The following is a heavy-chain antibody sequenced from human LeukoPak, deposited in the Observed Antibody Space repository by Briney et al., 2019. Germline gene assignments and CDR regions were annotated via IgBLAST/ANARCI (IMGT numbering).Heavy chain of an antibody. J-gene: IGHJ4*02. V-gene: IGHV3-23*01. CDR3: AKSSRMTTVTTLDY. CDR1: GFTFSSYA. CDR2: ISGSGGST. Sequence: RGSLRLSCAASGFTFSSYAMTWVRQAPGKGLEWVSVISGSGGSTYYADSVKGRFTISRDNSKNTLYLQMNSLRAEDTAVYYCAKSSRMTTVTTLDYWGQGTLVAVSS. D-gene: IGHD4-11*01.